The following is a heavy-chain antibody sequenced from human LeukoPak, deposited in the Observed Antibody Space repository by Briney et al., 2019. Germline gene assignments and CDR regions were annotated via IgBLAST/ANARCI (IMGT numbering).Heavy chain of an antibody. CDR1: GFTFSSYS. CDR3: ARDRGSGSPPSYFDY. J-gene: IGHJ4*02. V-gene: IGHV3-21*01. D-gene: IGHD3-10*01. Sequence: GGSLRLSCAASGFTFSSYSMNWVRQAPGKGLEWVSSISSSSSYIYYADSVKGRFTISRDNAKNSLYLQMNSLRAEVTAVYYCARDRGSGSPPSYFDYWGQGTLVTVSS. CDR2: ISSSSSYI.